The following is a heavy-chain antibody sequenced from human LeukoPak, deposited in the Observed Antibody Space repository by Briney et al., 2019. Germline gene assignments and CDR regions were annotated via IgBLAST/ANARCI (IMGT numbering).Heavy chain of an antibody. Sequence: SETLSLTCAVCGGSFSGYYWSWIRQPPGKGLEWIGEINHSGSTNYNPSLKSRVTISVDTSKNQFSLKLSSVTAADTAVYYCARAQRLVPWDYWGQGTLVTVSS. D-gene: IGHD6-19*01. V-gene: IGHV4-34*01. J-gene: IGHJ4*02. CDR1: GGSFSGYY. CDR3: ARAQRLVPWDY. CDR2: INHSGST.